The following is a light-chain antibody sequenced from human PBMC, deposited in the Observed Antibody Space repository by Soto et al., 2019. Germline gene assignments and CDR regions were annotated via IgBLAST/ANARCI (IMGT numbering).Light chain of an antibody. CDR2: AAS. J-gene: IGKJ4*02. V-gene: IGKV1-5*01. Sequence: DIQMTQSPSRLSASVGDRVTITCRASQSIGYWLAWYQQKPGKAPNLLIYAASTLETGVSSRFSGSGYGTEVTLTIASLQPDDSASYYCQQYNSFSKTFGRGTKVEIK. CDR3: QQYNSFSKT. CDR1: QSIGYW.